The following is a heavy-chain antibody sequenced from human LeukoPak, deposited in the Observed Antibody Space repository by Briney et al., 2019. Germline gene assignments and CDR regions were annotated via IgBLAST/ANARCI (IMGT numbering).Heavy chain of an antibody. V-gene: IGHV1-58*02. CDR1: GFTFTSSA. D-gene: IGHD4-17*01. J-gene: IGHJ6*02. Sequence: GTSVKVSCKASGFTFTSSAMQWVRQARGQRLEWIGWIVVGSGNTNYAQKFQERVTITRDMSTSTAYMELSSLRSEDTAVYYCAADPYGLYYYYGMDVWGQGTTVTVSS. CDR2: IVVGSGNT. CDR3: AADPYGLYYYYGMDV.